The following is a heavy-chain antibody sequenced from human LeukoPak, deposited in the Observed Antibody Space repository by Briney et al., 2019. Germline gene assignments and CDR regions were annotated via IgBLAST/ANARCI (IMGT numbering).Heavy chain of an antibody. J-gene: IGHJ4*02. CDR1: GFTLTSYM. V-gene: IGHV3-23*01. CDR3: TKDPLDY. CDR2: ISGSAVGT. Sequence: AGSLRLSCVASGFTLTSYMMSWVRQPPGKGLEWVSGISGSAVGTFYSDSVRGRLTISRDSPKNTLYLQMNSLRVEDTAVYYCTKDPLDYWGEGTLVTVSS.